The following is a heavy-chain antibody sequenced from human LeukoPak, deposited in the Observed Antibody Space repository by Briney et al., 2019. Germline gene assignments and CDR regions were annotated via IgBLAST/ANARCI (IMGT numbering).Heavy chain of an antibody. Sequence: ASVKVSCKASGYNFSGHYMHWVRQAPGQGLEWVGWIKPSNGDTKYAQNFQGRVTMTRDTSTSTAYMELSSLRSDDTAVYYCASPPLSSAMYYAHWGQGTLVTVSS. D-gene: IGHD1-26*01. J-gene: IGHJ4*02. CDR1: GYNFSGHY. CDR3: ASPPLSSAMYYAH. V-gene: IGHV1-2*02. CDR2: IKPSNGDT.